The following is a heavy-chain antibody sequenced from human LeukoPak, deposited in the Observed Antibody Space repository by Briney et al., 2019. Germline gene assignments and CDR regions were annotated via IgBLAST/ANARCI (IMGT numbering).Heavy chain of an antibody. CDR3: TTGYAHSDFDY. Sequence: GGSLRLSCVASGFTFTHARMGWVRQAPGKGLEWVGLIKSRIAGGSTDYAAPVKGRFTISRDDSKHTLYLQMNSLKSEDTAVYYCTTGYAHSDFDYWGQGTLVTVSS. D-gene: IGHD3-3*02. CDR1: GFTFTHAR. V-gene: IGHV3-15*01. J-gene: IGHJ4*02. CDR2: IKSRIAGGST.